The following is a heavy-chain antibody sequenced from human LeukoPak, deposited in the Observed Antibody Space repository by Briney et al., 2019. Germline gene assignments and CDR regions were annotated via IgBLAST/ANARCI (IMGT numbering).Heavy chain of an antibody. J-gene: IGHJ6*03. CDR1: GFTFSSHC. Sequence: GGSLRLSCSASGFTFSSHCMNWVRQTPGKGLEWVSSISISSSFIYYADSVKGRFTISRDNAKSSLYLQMNSLRAEDTAVYYCARNYDFWSSPQGYMDVWGKGTTVTVSS. CDR3: ARNYDFWSSPQGYMDV. D-gene: IGHD3-3*01. CDR2: ISISSSFI. V-gene: IGHV3-21*01.